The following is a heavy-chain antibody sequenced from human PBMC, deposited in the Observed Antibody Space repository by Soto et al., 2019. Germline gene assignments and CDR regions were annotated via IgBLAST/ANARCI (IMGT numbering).Heavy chain of an antibody. CDR2: INHSGST. J-gene: IGHJ5*02. D-gene: IGHD2-2*01. V-gene: IGHV4-34*01. Sequence: QVQLQQWGAGLLKPSETLSLTCAVYGGSFSGYYWSWIRQPPGKGLEWIGEINHSGSTNYNPSLKSRVTISVDTSKNQFSLTLSSVTAADTAVYYCARARKGYCSSTSCSGSWFDPWGQGTLVTVSS. CDR3: ARARKGYCSSTSCSGSWFDP. CDR1: GGSFSGYY.